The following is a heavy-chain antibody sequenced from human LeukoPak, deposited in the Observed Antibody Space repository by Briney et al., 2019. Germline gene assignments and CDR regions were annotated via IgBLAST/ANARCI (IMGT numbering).Heavy chain of an antibody. CDR1: GFIFSSYR. CDR3: AGEKFDI. V-gene: IGHV3-48*04. CDR2: ISAGGSTR. Sequence: GGSLRLSCAASGFIFSSYRMNWVRQAPGKGLEWVSFISAGGSTRNYADSVKSRFTISRDDAKNSLYLQMNSLKSEDTAVYYCAGEKFDIWGQGTMVTVSA. J-gene: IGHJ3*02.